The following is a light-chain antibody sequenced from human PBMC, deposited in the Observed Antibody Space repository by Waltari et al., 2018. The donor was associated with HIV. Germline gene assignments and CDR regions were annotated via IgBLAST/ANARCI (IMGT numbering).Light chain of an antibody. V-gene: IGLV6-57*04. Sequence: FMLTQPHSMSESPGRTVTISCTRSSGNIASTSVQWYQQRPGSAPITVIYEDTQSPSGVPERFSGSLDSSSNSASLTISGLRSEDEADYYCQSYDTSNHLIFGGGTKLTVL. CDR1: SGNIASTS. CDR3: QSYDTSNHLI. J-gene: IGLJ2*01. CDR2: EDT.